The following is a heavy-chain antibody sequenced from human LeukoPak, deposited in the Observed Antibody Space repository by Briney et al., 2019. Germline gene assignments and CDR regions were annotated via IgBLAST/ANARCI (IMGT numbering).Heavy chain of an antibody. V-gene: IGHV1-18*01. Sequence: ASVKVSCKASGYTFTSYGISWVRQAPGQGLEWMGWISAYNGNTNYAQKFQGRVTMTTDTSTSTAYMELRSLRSDDTAVYYCVRLRDGYNPYYFDYWGQGTLVTVSS. CDR2: ISAYNGNT. CDR3: VRLRDGYNPYYFDY. J-gene: IGHJ4*02. D-gene: IGHD5-12*01. CDR1: GYTFTSYG.